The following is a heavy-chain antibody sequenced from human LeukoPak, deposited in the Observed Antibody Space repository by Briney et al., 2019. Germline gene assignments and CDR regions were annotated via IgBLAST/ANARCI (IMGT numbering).Heavy chain of an antibody. D-gene: IGHD6-19*01. J-gene: IGHJ4*02. CDR3: AKVLKADRAYSSGWYSQPFDY. Sequence: PGRSLRLSCAASGFTFSNYGMHWVRQAPGRGLEWVAVVAYDENNKYYLDSVRGRFTISRDNSKNTLYLQMTNVSAEDTAVYFCAKVLKADRAYSSGWYSQPFDYWGQGTLVTVSS. V-gene: IGHV3-30*18. CDR1: GFTFSNYG. CDR2: VAYDENNK.